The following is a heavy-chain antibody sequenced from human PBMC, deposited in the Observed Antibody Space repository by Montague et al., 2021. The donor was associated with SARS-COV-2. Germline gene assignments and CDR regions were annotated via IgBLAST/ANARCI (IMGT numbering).Heavy chain of an antibody. D-gene: IGHD2-2*01. J-gene: IGHJ5*02. CDR2: ISASGSFT. V-gene: IGHV3-23*01. CDR3: AKSPMLIPTDWFDP. Sequence: SLRLSCAASGLTFSNYGVNWVRQAPGKGLQWVSSISASGSFTYYAGSVKGRFTISRDNSKNLLYLQMNSLRADDTAKYYCAKSPMLIPTDWFDPWGQGTLVTVSS. CDR1: GLTFSNYG.